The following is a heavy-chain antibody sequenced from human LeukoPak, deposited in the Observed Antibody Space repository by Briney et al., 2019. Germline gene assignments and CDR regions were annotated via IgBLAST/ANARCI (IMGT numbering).Heavy chain of an antibody. J-gene: IGHJ3*02. CDR2: IYHSGST. Sequence: PSETLSLTCAVSGGSISSGGYSWSWIRQPPGKGLEWIGYIYHSGSTYYNPSLKSRVTISVDRSKNQFSLKLSSVTAADTAVYYCARDPPVTPQDAFDIWGQGTMVTVSS. CDR1: GGSISSGGYS. CDR3: ARDPPVTPQDAFDI. D-gene: IGHD4-23*01. V-gene: IGHV4-30-2*01.